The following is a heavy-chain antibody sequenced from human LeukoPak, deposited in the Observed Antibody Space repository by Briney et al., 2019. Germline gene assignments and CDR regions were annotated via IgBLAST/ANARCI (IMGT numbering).Heavy chain of an antibody. Sequence: ASVKVSCKASGYTFTGYGISWVRQAPGQGLEWMGWISAYNGNTNYAQKLQGRVTMTTDISTSTAYMELRSLRSDDTAVYYCARTPGGYCSSTSCYSAWFDPWGQGTLVTVSS. CDR1: GYTFTGYG. D-gene: IGHD2-2*02. J-gene: IGHJ5*02. CDR3: ARTPGGYCSSTSCYSAWFDP. CDR2: ISAYNGNT. V-gene: IGHV1-18*01.